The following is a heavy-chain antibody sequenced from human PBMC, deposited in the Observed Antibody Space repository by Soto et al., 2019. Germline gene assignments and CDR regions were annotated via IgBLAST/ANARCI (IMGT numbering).Heavy chain of an antibody. D-gene: IGHD2-15*01. CDR3: ARRGVATSYGMVA. V-gene: IGHV4-34*01. J-gene: IGHJ6*02. Sequence: SETLSLTCAVYGGSFSGYDWSWIRQPPGKRLEWIGEINHSGGTNYNPSLKSRVTISVDTSKNQFSLKLSSVTAADTAVYYCARRGVATSYGMVAWGQALTVTV. CDR2: INHSGGT. CDR1: GGSFSGYD.